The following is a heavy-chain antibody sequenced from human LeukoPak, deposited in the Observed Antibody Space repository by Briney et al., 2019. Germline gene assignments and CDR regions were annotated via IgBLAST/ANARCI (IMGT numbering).Heavy chain of an antibody. CDR3: AKRGKTGTTPFDY. D-gene: IGHD1-7*01. J-gene: IGHJ4*02. Sequence: PGGSLRLSCAASGFTFSSYAMSWVRQAPGEGLAWVAAITGSGGGTYYADSVRGRFTTSRDNSKNTLYLQMDSLRAEDTAVYYCAKRGKTGTTPFDYWGQGTLVTVSS. V-gene: IGHV3-23*01. CDR1: GFTFSSYA. CDR2: ITGSGGGT.